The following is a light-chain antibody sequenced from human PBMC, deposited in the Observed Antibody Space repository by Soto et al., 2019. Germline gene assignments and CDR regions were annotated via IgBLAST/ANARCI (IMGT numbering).Light chain of an antibody. J-gene: IGKJ1*01. V-gene: IGKV3-20*01. CDR3: QQYGRSPTT. CDR1: QSVSRY. CDR2: GAS. Sequence: EIVLTQSPATLSLSPGERATLSCRASQSVSRYLAWYQQKPGQAPRLLIYGASSRATGIPDRFSGSGSGTDFTLTISRLEPEDFAVYYCQQYGRSPTTFGQGTKVDIK.